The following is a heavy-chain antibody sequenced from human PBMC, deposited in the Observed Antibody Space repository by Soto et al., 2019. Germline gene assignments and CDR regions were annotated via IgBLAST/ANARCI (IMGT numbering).Heavy chain of an antibody. CDR3: ARDLDTAIFDY. V-gene: IGHV1-69*04. CDR1: GGTFSSYT. J-gene: IGHJ4*02. Sequence: SVKVSCKASGGTFSSYTISWVRQAPGQGLEWMGRIIPILGIANYAQKFQGRVTITAEKSTSTIYMELSSLRSEDTAVYSCARDLDTAIFDYWGQGTLVTVSS. D-gene: IGHD5-18*01. CDR2: IIPILGIA.